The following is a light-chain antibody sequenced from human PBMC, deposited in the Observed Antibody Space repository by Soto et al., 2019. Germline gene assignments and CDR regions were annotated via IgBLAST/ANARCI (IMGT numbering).Light chain of an antibody. V-gene: IGLV1-44*01. CDR3: AAWDDSLNGRV. CDR2: SND. CDR1: SSNIGSNA. J-gene: IGLJ1*01. Sequence: QSVLTQPPSASGTPRPRVAISFSGSSSNIGSNAVNWYQQLPGTAPKLLIYSNDLRPSGVPDRFSASKSGTSASLAISGLQSEDEADYYCAAWDDSLNGRVFGTGTKVTVL.